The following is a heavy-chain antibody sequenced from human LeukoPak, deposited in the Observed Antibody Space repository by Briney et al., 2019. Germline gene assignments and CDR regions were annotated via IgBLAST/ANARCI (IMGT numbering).Heavy chain of an antibody. D-gene: IGHD7-27*01. Sequence: ASVKVSCKASGYTFTGYYIHWVRQAPGHGLEWMGWIKPNTGGTNYAQKFQGRVTMTRDTSISTAYMELSRLRSDDTAVYYCARDGDAGAFDIWGQGTMVTVSS. CDR3: ARDGDAGAFDI. V-gene: IGHV1-2*02. CDR1: GYTFTGYY. J-gene: IGHJ3*02. CDR2: IKPNTGGT.